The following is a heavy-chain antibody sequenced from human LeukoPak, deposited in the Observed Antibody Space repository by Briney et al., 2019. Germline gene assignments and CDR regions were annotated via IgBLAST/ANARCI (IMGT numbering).Heavy chain of an antibody. J-gene: IGHJ4*02. V-gene: IGHV3-48*03. CDR1: GFTFSSYE. Sequence: GGSLRLSCAASGFTFSSYEMNWVRQAPGKGLEWVSYISSSDSTKFYADSVKGRFTISRDNAKNSLYLQMNSLRAEDTAMYYCARDSGYNAFDYWGQGTLVTVSS. CDR2: ISSSDSTK. D-gene: IGHD5-12*01. CDR3: ARDSGYNAFDY.